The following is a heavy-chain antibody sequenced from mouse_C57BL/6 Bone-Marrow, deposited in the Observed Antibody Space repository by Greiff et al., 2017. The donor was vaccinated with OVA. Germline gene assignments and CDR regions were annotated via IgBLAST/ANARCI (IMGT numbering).Heavy chain of an antibody. V-gene: IGHV1-7*01. J-gene: IGHJ1*03. CDR3: AREGSTTVVRYFDV. CDR1: GYTFTSYW. D-gene: IGHD1-1*01. Sequence: VQLQQSGAELAKPGASVKLSCKASGYTFTSYWMHWVQQRPGQGLEWIGYINPSSGYTTYNQKFKDKATLTAEKSSSTAYLQLSSLTYEDSAVYYFAREGSTTVVRYFDVWGTGTTVTVSS. CDR2: INPSSGYT.